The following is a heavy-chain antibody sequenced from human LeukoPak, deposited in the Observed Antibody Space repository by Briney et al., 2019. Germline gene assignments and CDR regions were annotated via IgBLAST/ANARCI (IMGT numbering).Heavy chain of an antibody. V-gene: IGHV4-34*01. CDR3: ARGGYYGSGNDFRFDP. Sequence: SETLSLTCAVYGGSFSDYDWSWIRQPPGKGLEWIGEINQSGSTNCAPSLKSRVSMSIDTSKNHFSLRLSSVTAADTAVYYCARGGYYGSGNDFRFDPWGQGTLVTVSS. J-gene: IGHJ5*02. CDR1: GGSFSDYD. CDR2: INQSGST. D-gene: IGHD3-10*01.